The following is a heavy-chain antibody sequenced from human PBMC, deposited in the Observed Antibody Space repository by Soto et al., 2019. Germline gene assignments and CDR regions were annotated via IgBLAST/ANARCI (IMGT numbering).Heavy chain of an antibody. CDR1: GGTFSSYA. CDR3: ARVHHGYSSSWVGVDY. Sequence: QVQLVQSGAEVKKPGSSVKVSCKASGGTFSSYAISWVRQAPGQGLEWMGGIIPIFGTATYAQKFQGRVTITADESTSTAYMELSSLRSEDTAVYYCARVHHGYSSSWVGVDYWGQGTLVTVSS. J-gene: IGHJ4*02. CDR2: IIPIFGTA. V-gene: IGHV1-69*01. D-gene: IGHD6-13*01.